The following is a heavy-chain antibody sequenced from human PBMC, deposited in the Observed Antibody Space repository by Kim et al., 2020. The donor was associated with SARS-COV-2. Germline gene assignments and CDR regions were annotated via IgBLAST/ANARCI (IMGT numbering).Heavy chain of an antibody. Sequence: AVSVKSRITINPDTSKNQFSLQLNSVTPEDTAVYYCAREGIAARPLWFDPWGQGTLVTVSS. J-gene: IGHJ5*02. D-gene: IGHD6-6*01. CDR3: AREGIAARPLWFDP. V-gene: IGHV6-1*01.